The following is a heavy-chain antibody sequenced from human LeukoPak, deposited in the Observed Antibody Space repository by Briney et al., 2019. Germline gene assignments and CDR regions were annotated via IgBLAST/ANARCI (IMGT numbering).Heavy chain of an antibody. D-gene: IGHD3-10*01. CDR2: IYTSGST. J-gene: IGHJ6*04. Sequence: SETLSLTCTVSGGSISSYYRSWIRQPAGKGLEWIGRIYTSGSTNYNPSLKSRVTMSVDTSKNQFALSLSSVTAADTAVYYCARDAPTRSGSYSKFLYYYYYGTDACGEGNTVTVSS. V-gene: IGHV4-4*07. CDR1: GGSISSYY. CDR3: ARDAPTRSGSYSKFLYYYYYGTDA.